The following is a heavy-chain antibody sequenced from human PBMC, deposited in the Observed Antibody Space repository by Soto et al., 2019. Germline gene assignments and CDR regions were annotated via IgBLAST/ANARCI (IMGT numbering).Heavy chain of an antibody. CDR2: TYHRSKWYN. CDR3: ARTSGHFDS. CDR1: GASVSSNNAA. D-gene: IGHD6-19*01. Sequence: QVQLQQSGPGLVKPSQTLSLTCAISGASVSSNNAAWNWIRRSPSRGLEWLGRTYHRSKWYNDYALSVKSRIAISPDTSKNQFSLQLNSVTPEDTAVYYCARTSGHFDSWGQGTLVTVSS. V-gene: IGHV6-1*01. J-gene: IGHJ4*02.